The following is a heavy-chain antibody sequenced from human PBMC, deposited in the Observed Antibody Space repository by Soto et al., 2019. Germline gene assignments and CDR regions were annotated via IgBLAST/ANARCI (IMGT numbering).Heavy chain of an antibody. CDR2: IYYSGST. J-gene: IGHJ3*02. Sequence: DTLSLTCTVSGGSISSSSYYWGWIRQPPGKGLEWIGSIYYSGSTYYNPSLKSRVTISVDTSKNQFSLKLSSVTAADTAVYYCAIFGELASADIDTLGQGEVLTVSS. D-gene: IGHD3-3*01. V-gene: IGHV4-39*01. CDR1: GGSISSSSYY. CDR3: AIFGELASADIDT.